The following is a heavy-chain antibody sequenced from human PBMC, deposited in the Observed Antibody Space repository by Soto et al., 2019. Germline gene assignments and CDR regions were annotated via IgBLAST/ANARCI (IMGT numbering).Heavy chain of an antibody. D-gene: IGHD3-22*01. CDR2: ISGSGGST. CDR1: GFTFSCNA. J-gene: IGHJ5*02. Sequence: PGGSLRLSCAASGFTFSCNAMSWVRQAQGKGLEWVSAISGSGGSTYYADSVKGRFTISRDNSKNTLYLQMNSLRAEDTAEFYLAKGRYKYDGSVSRGGHSWGQETLITVS. CDR3: AKGRYKYDGSVSRGGHS. V-gene: IGHV3-23*01.